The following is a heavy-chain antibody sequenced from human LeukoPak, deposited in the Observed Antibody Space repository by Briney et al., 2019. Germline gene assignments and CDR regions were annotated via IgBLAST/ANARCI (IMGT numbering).Heavy chain of an antibody. V-gene: IGHV4-30-2*01. J-gene: IGHJ6*02. CDR3: ARGRGSLLSNYYYGMDV. CDR2: IYHSGST. CDR1: GGSISSGGYS. D-gene: IGHD3-16*01. Sequence: PSQTLSLTCAVSGGSISSGGYSWGWIRQPPGKGLEWIGNIYHSGSTYYNPSLKSRVTISVDTSKNQFSLKLSSVTAADTAVYYCARGRGSLLSNYYYGMDVWGQGTTVTVSS.